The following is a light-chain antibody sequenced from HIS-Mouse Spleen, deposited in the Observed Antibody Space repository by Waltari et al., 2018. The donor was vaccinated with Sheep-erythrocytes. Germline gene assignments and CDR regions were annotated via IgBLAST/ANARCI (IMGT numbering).Light chain of an antibody. J-gene: IGKJ1*01. V-gene: IGKV1-6*01. CDR2: AAS. CDR3: MQALQTPWT. Sequence: AIQMTQSPSSLSASVGDRVTITCRASQGIRNDLGWYQQKPGKAPKLLIYAASSLQSGVPSRFSGSGSGTDFTLKISRVEAEDVGVYYCMQALQTPWTFGQGTKVEIK. CDR1: QGIRND.